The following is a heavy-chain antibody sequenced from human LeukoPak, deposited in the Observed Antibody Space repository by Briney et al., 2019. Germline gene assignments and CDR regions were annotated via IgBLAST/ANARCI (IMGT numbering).Heavy chain of an antibody. J-gene: IGHJ4*02. CDR2: ISSSGTTI. CDR1: GFTFSSYE. Sequence: GGSLRLSCAASGFTFSSYEMNWVRQAPGKGLEWVSYISSSGTTIYYADSVKGRFTISRDNAKNSLYLQMDSLRAEDTAVYYCAREVGPLDYWGQGTLVTVSS. CDR3: AREVGPLDY. D-gene: IGHD2-15*01. V-gene: IGHV3-48*03.